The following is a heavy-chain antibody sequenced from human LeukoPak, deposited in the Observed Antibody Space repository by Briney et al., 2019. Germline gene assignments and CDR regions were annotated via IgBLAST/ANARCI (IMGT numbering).Heavy chain of an antibody. CDR3: AREAYYYGSGSYHPHGYFQH. CDR2: ISAGADVI. D-gene: IGHD3-10*01. Sequence: PGGSLRLSCEAAGFSFRDYPMGWVRRASGKRLEWVSGISAGADVIFYADPVKGRFAISRDNSKNTLYLQMNSLRAEDTAVYYCAREAYYYGSGSYHPHGYFQHWGQGTLVTVSS. J-gene: IGHJ1*01. V-gene: IGHV3-23*01. CDR1: GFSFRDYP.